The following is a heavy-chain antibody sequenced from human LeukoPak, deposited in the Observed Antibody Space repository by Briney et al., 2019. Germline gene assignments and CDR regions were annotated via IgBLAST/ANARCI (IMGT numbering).Heavy chain of an antibody. J-gene: IGHJ4*02. CDR2: TYYRSKWYN. D-gene: IGHD7-27*01. V-gene: IGHV6-1*01. Sequence: SQTLSLTCAISGDIVSSNSASWNWVRQSPSRGPEWLGRTYYRSKWYNDYAVSVKSRITINPDTSKNQFSLQLNSVTPEDTAVYYCARARGPGDGYFDYWGQGTLVTVSS. CDR1: GDIVSSNSAS. CDR3: ARARGPGDGYFDY.